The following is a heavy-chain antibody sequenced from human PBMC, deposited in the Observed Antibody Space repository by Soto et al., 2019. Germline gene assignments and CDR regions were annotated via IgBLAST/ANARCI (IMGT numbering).Heavy chain of an antibody. J-gene: IGHJ6*02. Sequence: GASVKVSCKASGYTFTSYGISWVRQAPGQGLEWMGWISAYNGNTNYAQKLQGRVTMTTDTSTSTAYMELRSLRSDDTAMYYCARVKVVVVTAQLHYYYGMDVWGQGTTVTVSS. CDR1: GYTFTSYG. V-gene: IGHV1-18*04. CDR2: ISAYNGNT. CDR3: ARVKVVVVTAQLHYYYGMDV. D-gene: IGHD2-21*02.